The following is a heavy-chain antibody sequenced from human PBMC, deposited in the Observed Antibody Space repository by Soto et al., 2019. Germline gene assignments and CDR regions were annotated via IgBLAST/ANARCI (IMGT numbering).Heavy chain of an antibody. CDR2: IYCSGST. V-gene: IGHV4-31*03. CDR1: GGCVSSGGYY. J-gene: IGHJ6*02. D-gene: IGHD6-13*01. Sequence: SLALTGTVCGGCVSSGGYYWSWIRQHPGKGLEWIGYIYCSGSTYYNPSLKSRVTISVDTSKNQFSLKLSSVTAADTAVYYRARDLAAAGPSHYGKDVCARRTTVTVSS. CDR3: ARDLAAAGPSHYGKDV.